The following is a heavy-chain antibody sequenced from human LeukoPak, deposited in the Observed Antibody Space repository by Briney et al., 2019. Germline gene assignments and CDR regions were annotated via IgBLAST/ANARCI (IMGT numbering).Heavy chain of an antibody. Sequence: GGSLRLSCEASGFTFNGYSMHWVRQAPGKGLEWVAVISFDGSNKYYIDSVKGRFTITRVNSKNTLYLQMNSLRAEDSAVYYCAKVFLGYYYYYGMNVWGQGTTVTVSS. D-gene: IGHD7-27*01. CDR3: AKVFLGYYYYYGMNV. CDR1: GFTFNGYS. CDR2: ISFDGSNK. V-gene: IGHV3-30*18. J-gene: IGHJ6*02.